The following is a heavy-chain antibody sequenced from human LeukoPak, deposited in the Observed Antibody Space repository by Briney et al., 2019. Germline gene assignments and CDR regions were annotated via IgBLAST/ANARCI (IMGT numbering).Heavy chain of an antibody. D-gene: IGHD3-22*01. CDR1: GFTFSSYW. CDR2: INSDGSST. J-gene: IGHJ4*02. V-gene: IGHV3-74*01. Sequence: GGSLRLSCAASGFTFSSYWMPWVRQAPGKGLVWVSRINSDGSSTSYADSVKGRFTISRDNAKNTLYLQMNSLRAEDTAVYYCARDGYYYDSSGYYRTFDYWGQGTLVTVSS. CDR3: ARDGYYYDSSGYYRTFDY.